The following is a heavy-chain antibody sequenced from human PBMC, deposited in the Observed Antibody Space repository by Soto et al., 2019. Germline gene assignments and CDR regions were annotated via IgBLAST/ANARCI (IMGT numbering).Heavy chain of an antibody. CDR2: IYYSGST. V-gene: IGHV4-31*02. Sequence: PSENLSLTCTVSGGSISSGGYYWSWIRQHPGKGLEWIGYIYYSGSTYYNPSLKSRVTISVDTSKNQFSLKLSSVTAADTAVYYCARVRKGELRLNNWFDPWGQGTLVTVSS. CDR3: ARVRKGELRLNNWFDP. D-gene: IGHD1-26*01. CDR1: GGSISSGGYY. J-gene: IGHJ5*02.